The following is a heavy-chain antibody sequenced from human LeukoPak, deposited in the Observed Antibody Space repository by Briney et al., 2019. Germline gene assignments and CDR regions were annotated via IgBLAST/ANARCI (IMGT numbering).Heavy chain of an antibody. D-gene: IGHD6-19*01. V-gene: IGHV1-46*01. Sequence: GASVKVSCKASGGTFSSYAISWVRQAPGQGLEWMGIINPSGGSTTYAQKFQGRVTMTRDTSTSTVYMELTSLRSEDTAVYYCATGGFLAVAPHQYYFDYWGQGTLVTVSS. J-gene: IGHJ4*02. CDR2: INPSGGST. CDR3: ATGGFLAVAPHQYYFDY. CDR1: GGTFSSYA.